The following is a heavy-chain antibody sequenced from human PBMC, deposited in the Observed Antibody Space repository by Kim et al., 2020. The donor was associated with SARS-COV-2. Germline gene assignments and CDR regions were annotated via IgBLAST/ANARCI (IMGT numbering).Heavy chain of an antibody. Sequence: GGSLRLSCAASGFSFRSYDMHWVRQATGKGLEWVSAIGSAGDTNYPDSVKGRFTISRENAKDSLYLQMNSLRAGDTAVYYCARRAAGGTQFDYWGQGTLVTVSS. J-gene: IGHJ4*02. CDR3: ARRAAGGTQFDY. D-gene: IGHD6-13*01. CDR1: GFSFRSYD. CDR2: IGSAGDT. V-gene: IGHV3-13*01.